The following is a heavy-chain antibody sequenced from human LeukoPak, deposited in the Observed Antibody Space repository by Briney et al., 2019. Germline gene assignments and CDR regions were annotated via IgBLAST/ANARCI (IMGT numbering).Heavy chain of an antibody. CDR1: GFTFSSYE. V-gene: IGHV3-48*03. Sequence: GGSLRLSCAASGFTFSSYEMNWVRQAPGKGLEWVSYISSSGSTIYYADSVKGRFTISRDNAKNSLYLQMNSLRAEDTAVYYCARGIVGATTIVYWGQGTLVTVS. CDR3: ARGIVGATTIVY. D-gene: IGHD1-26*01. J-gene: IGHJ4*02. CDR2: ISSSGSTI.